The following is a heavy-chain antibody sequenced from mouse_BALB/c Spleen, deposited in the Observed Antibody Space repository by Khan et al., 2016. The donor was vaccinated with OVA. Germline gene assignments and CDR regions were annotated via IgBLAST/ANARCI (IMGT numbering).Heavy chain of an antibody. V-gene: IGHV9-3-1*01. CDR3: AREVGYVYAMGY. CDR2: INTYTGEP. D-gene: IGHD1-2*01. Sequence: QIQLVQSGPELKKPGETVKISCKASGYTFTNYGMNWVKQAPGKGLKWMGWINTYTGEPTYADDFKGRFAFSLETSVSTAYLQINNLKNEDTATYVGAREVGYVYAMGYWGQGTSVTVSS. CDR1: GYTFTNYG. J-gene: IGHJ4*01.